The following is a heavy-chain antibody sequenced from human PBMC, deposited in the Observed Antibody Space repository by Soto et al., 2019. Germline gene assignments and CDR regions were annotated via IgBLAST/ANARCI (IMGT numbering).Heavy chain of an antibody. V-gene: IGHV4-59*01. CDR2: IYYSGST. CDR3: AGHTTTVTTYFDY. Sequence: SETLSLTCAVYGGSFRSYYLSWIRQPPGKGLEWIGYIYYSGSTNYNPSLKSRVTISVDTSKNQFSLKLSSVTAADTAVYYCAGHTTTVTTYFDYWGQGTLVTVSS. J-gene: IGHJ4*02. CDR1: GGSFRSYY. D-gene: IGHD4-4*01.